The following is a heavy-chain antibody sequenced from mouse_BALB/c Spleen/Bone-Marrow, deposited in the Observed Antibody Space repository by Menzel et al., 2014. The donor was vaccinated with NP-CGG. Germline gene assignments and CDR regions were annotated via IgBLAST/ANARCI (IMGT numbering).Heavy chain of an antibody. J-gene: IGHJ4*01. CDR2: IVPGSGST. D-gene: IGHD2-1*01. V-gene: IGHV1S41*01. CDR3: SRGIAYGNFVYAMDC. Sequence: DLVKPGASVKMSCKASGYTFTNYWINWIKQRTGQGIEWTGRIVPGSGSTYYNEMFKGKATLTVDTSSSTADIQLSSRPSKDSAVYFCSRGIAYGNFVYAMDCWAQGTSATVSS. CDR1: GYTFTNYW.